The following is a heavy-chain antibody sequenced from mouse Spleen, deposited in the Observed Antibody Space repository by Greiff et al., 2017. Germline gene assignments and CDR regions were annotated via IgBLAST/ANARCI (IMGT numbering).Heavy chain of an antibody. Sequence: QVQLKQPGAELVKPGASVKMSCKASGYTFTSYWITWVKQRPGQGLEWIGEIYPGSGSTNYNEKFKSKATLTVDTSSSTAYMQLSSLTSEDSAVYYCARDGTTVVAPNYYWGQGTTLTVSS. CDR1: GYTFTSYW. CDR3: ARDGTTVVAPNYY. D-gene: IGHD1-1*01. V-gene: IGHV1-55*01. J-gene: IGHJ2*01. CDR2: IYPGSGST.